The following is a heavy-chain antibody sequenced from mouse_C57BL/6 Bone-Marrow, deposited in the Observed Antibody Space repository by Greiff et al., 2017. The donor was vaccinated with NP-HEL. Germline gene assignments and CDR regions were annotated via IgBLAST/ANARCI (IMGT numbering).Heavy chain of an antibody. CDR2: ISSGGSYT. V-gene: IGHV5-6*02. Sequence: EVKLEESGGDLVKPGGSLKLSCAASGFTFSSYGMSWVRQTPDKRLEWVATISSGGSYTYYPDSVKGRFTISRDNAKNTLYLQMSSLKSEDTAMYYCARHATTVAATGAMDYWGQGTSVTVSS. CDR3: ARHATTVAATGAMDY. CDR1: GFTFSSYG. J-gene: IGHJ4*01. D-gene: IGHD1-1*01.